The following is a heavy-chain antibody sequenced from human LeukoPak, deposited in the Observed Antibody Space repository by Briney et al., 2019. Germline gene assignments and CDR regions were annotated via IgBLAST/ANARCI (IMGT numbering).Heavy chain of an antibody. V-gene: IGHV4-4*07. CDR2: IYISGST. CDR1: GGSINSYY. J-gene: IGHJ1*01. D-gene: IGHD6-19*01. CDR3: ARGRGIAVAGTQYFQH. Sequence: SETLSLTCTVSGGSINSYYWSWIRQPAGKGLEWIGRIYISGSTKYNPSLKSRVTISVDTSKNQFSLKLSSVTAADTAVYYCARGRGIAVAGTQYFQHWGQGTLVTVSS.